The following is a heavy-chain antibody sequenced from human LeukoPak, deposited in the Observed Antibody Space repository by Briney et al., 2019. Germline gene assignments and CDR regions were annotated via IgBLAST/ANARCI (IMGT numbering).Heavy chain of an antibody. CDR2: ISAYNGNT. CDR1: GYTFTSYG. Sequence: ASVKVSCKASGYTFTSYGISLVRQAPGQGLEWMGWISAYNGNTNYAQKLQGRVTMTTDPSTSTAYMELRSLRSDDTAVYYCARAGGDNCLEGDDYWGRGTLVTVSS. J-gene: IGHJ4*02. V-gene: IGHV1-18*01. CDR3: ARAGGDNCLEGDDY. D-gene: IGHD1-1*01.